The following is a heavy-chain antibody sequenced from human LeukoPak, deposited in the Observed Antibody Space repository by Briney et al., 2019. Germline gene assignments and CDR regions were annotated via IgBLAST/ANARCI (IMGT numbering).Heavy chain of an antibody. CDR1: GFNFNIYA. D-gene: IGHD5-18*01. Sequence: GGSLRLSCEASGFNFNIYAMGWVRQAPGKGLEWVSYISSSGSAIYYADSVKGRFTISRDNAKNSLYLQMSGLRAEDTDVYYCARAVGSYAYNYWGQGTLVTVSS. V-gene: IGHV3-11*01. CDR3: ARAVGSYAYNY. J-gene: IGHJ4*02. CDR2: ISSSGSAI.